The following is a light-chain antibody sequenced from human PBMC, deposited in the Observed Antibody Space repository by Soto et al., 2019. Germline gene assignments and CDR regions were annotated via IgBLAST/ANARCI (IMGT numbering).Light chain of an antibody. CDR2: GNS. CDR1: SSNIGAGYD. CDR3: QSYDSSLSGSKV. V-gene: IGLV1-40*01. J-gene: IGLJ1*01. Sequence: QSALTQPPSVSGAPGQRDTISCTGSSSNIGAGYDVHWYQQLPGTAPKLLIYGNSNRPSGVPDRFSGSKSGTSASLAITGLQAEDEADYYCQSYDSSLSGSKVFGTGTKLTVL.